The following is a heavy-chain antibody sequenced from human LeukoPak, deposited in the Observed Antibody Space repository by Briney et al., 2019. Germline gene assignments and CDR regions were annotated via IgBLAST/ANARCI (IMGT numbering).Heavy chain of an antibody. J-gene: IGHJ4*02. V-gene: IGHV3-21*01. D-gene: IGHD2-2*01. CDR2: ISSSSSYI. CDR1: GFTFSSYS. Sequence: GGSLRLSCAASGFTFSSYSINWVRQPPGGGLEWVSSISSSSSYIYYADSVKGRFTISRDNAKNSLYLQMNSLRAEDTAVYYCARDHPFRYCSSTSCYAWDYWGQGTLVTVSS. CDR3: ARDHPFRYCSSTSCYAWDY.